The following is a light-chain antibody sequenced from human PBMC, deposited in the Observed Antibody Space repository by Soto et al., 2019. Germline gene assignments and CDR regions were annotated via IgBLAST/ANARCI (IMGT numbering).Light chain of an antibody. Sequence: EIVLTQSPGTLSLSPGESATLSCRASQTVGSDYLAWYQQRPGQAPRLLIYGTSSRATGIPDRFSGSGSGTDFTLTISRLEPEDFAMYFCQQYRTSAQTFGQGIKVEVK. V-gene: IGKV3-20*01. CDR1: QTVGSDY. CDR2: GTS. CDR3: QQYRTSAQT. J-gene: IGKJ1*01.